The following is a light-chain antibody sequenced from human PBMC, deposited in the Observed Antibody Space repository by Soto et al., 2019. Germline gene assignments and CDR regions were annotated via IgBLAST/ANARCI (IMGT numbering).Light chain of an antibody. CDR1: RSDIGNYNF. CDR2: EAT. V-gene: IGLV2-23*01. CDR3: FSYTGRSNRV. Sequence: QSALTQPASVSGSPGQSITISCTGTRSDIGNYNFVSWYQHYPGKVPKVVIYEATQRPSGVSNRFSASKSGNTASLTISGLQAEDEADYYCFSYTGRSNRVFGGGTKLTVL. J-gene: IGLJ3*02.